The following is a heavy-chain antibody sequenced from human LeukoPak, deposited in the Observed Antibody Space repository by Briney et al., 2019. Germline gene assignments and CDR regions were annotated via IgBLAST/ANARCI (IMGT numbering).Heavy chain of an antibody. D-gene: IGHD3-10*01. V-gene: IGHV3-30-3*01. CDR3: AKGSTMVRGVIIRDY. CDR1: GFTFSSYA. J-gene: IGHJ4*02. CDR2: ISYDGSNK. Sequence: GGSLRLSCAASGFTFSSYAMHWVRQAPGKGLEWVAVISYDGSNKYYADSVKGRFTISRDNSKNTLYLQMNSLRAEDTAVYYCAKGSTMVRGVIIRDYWGQGTLVTVSS.